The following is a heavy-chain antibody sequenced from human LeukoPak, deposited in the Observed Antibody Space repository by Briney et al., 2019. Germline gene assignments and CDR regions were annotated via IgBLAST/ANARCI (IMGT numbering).Heavy chain of an antibody. J-gene: IGHJ4*02. CDR2: ISGSGGST. CDR1: VTFSNAW. V-gene: IGHV3-21*01. Sequence: PGGSLRLSCAASVTFSNAWMNWVRQAPGKGLEWVSAISGSGGSTYYADSVKGRFTISRNNAQNSLFLQMNSLRAEDTAVYYCARDDYDSSTPYFFDYWGQGTLVTVSS. D-gene: IGHD3-22*01. CDR3: ARDDYDSSTPYFFDY.